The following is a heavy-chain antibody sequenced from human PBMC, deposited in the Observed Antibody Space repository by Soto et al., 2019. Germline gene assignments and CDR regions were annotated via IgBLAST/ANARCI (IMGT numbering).Heavy chain of an antibody. CDR1: GFTFTSFT. CDR2: MSYDGART. CDR3: ARDRPYGDPNWFDS. J-gene: IGHJ5*01. Sequence: GGALRLSCATLGFTFTSFTIHWVPQGPGKGLEWIAVMSYDGARTDYADPVKGRFTISRDTSKNTLYLQMNNLRPDDTAMYYCARDRPYGDPNWFDSWGQGTQVTVSS. V-gene: IGHV3-30-3*01. D-gene: IGHD4-17*01.